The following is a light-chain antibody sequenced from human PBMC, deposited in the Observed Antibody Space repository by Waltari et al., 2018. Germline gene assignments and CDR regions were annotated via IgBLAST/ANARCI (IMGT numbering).Light chain of an antibody. CDR3: AVWDDSLNGLV. Sequence: QSVVTQPPSASGTPGQRVTISCSGTSSNVGSNTVNWYQQFPGSAPKLLVDNSNRRPSGGPDRCSGSKSGTSASLAISGLQSEDEADYYCAVWDDSLNGLVFGGGTKVTVL. CDR2: NSN. J-gene: IGLJ2*01. CDR1: SSNVGSNT. V-gene: IGLV1-44*01.